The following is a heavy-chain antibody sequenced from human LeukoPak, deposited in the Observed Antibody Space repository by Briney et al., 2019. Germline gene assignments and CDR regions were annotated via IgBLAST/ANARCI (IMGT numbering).Heavy chain of an antibody. D-gene: IGHD6-6*01. CDR1: GGSFSGYY. Sequence: SETLSLTCAVYGGSFSGYYWSWIRQPPGKGLEWIGEINHSGSTNYNPALKSRGTISVDTSKNQFSLKLSSVTAADTAVYYCASPRSRIRYSSSLSAAFDIWGQGTMVTVSS. V-gene: IGHV4-34*01. J-gene: IGHJ3*02. CDR3: ASPRSRIRYSSSLSAAFDI. CDR2: INHSGST.